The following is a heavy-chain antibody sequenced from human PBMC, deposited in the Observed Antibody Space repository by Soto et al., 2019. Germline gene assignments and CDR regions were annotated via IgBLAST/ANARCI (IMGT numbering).Heavy chain of an antibody. D-gene: IGHD3-3*01. J-gene: IGHJ6*02. CDR2: LWYDGSHK. CDR3: ARTYYDFWSGPLGNYYYYYGMDV. CDR1: GFTFSSYG. Sequence: QVQLVESGGGVVQPGRSLRLSCAASGFTFSSYGMHWVRQAPGKGLEWVAVLWYDGSHKYYADSVKGRFTISRDNSKNTLYLQMSSLRAEDTAVYYCARTYYDFWSGPLGNYYYYYGMDVWGQGTTVTVSS. V-gene: IGHV3-33*01.